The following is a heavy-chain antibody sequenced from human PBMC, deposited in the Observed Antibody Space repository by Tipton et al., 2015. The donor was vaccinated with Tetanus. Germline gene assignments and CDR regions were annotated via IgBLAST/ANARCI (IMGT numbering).Heavy chain of an antibody. V-gene: IGHV1-18*01. CDR3: AREASGYYYGAGSFGYLQY. J-gene: IGHJ1*01. CDR2: ISAYNGET. CDR1: GYTFINFG. Sequence: QMQLVQSGAAMKKPGASVKVSCKASGYTFINFGISWLRQSPGQGPEWMGWISAYNGETTIAQKFEGKISMTRDTSTATAYMELRSLRSDDTAFYYCAREASGYYYGAGSFGYLQYWGQGTLVTVSS. D-gene: IGHD3-10*01.